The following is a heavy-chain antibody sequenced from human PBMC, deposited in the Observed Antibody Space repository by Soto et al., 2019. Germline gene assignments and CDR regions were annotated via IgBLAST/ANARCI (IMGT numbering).Heavy chain of an antibody. Sequence: PSGCLALTSTVCGGSVNSYLLSWIRQTPGKGLEWIGNIYYSGTTNYNPSLKSRVTISVDTSRNQFFLNLSSVTAADTAVYYCARDAHGYCSGGSCYVYWGQGTLVTVSS. V-gene: IGHV4-59*02. J-gene: IGHJ4*02. CDR1: GGSVNSYL. CDR2: IYYSGTT. CDR3: ARDAHGYCSGGSCYVY. D-gene: IGHD2-15*01.